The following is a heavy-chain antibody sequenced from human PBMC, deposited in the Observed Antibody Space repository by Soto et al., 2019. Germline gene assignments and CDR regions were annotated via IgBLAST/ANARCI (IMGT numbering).Heavy chain of an antibody. V-gene: IGHV3-11*01. D-gene: IGHD2-21*02. CDR2: ISSDESTV. Sequence: QVQLVESEGGLVKPGGSLRLSCVASGLTFRNYFMNWIRQAPGKGQEWLSYISSDESTVFYADSVKGRFTTSRDNAQNSVYLQLNSLRAEDTAVYYCATLTAPTDYWGQGSLVTVSS. J-gene: IGHJ4*02. CDR3: ATLTAPTDY. CDR1: GLTFRNYF.